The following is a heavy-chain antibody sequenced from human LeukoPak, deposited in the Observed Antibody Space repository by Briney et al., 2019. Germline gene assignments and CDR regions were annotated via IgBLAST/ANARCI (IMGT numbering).Heavy chain of an antibody. J-gene: IGHJ4*02. D-gene: IGHD6-6*01. CDR2: ISTSSSTI. CDR3: ARDPSARRRYFDY. CDR1: GFTFSSYN. Sequence: GGSLRLSCAASGFTFSSYNMNWVRQAPGKGLEWISYISTSSSTIYYADSVKGRFTISRDNAKNSLYLQMNSLRAEDTAVYYCARDPSARRRYFDYWGQGTLVTVSS. V-gene: IGHV3-48*04.